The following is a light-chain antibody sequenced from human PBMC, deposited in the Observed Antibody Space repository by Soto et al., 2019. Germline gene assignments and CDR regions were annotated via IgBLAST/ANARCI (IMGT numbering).Light chain of an antibody. CDR2: GAS. V-gene: IGKV3-11*01. CDR3: QQRSSWPST. CDR1: QSISSY. Sequence: EIVMTQSPATLSLYPGDRATLSCRASQSISSYLAWYQQNPGQAPRLLIYGASNRATGVPARFSGSGSGTDFTLTISSLEPDDFAVYYCQQRSSWPSTFGGGTKVEIK. J-gene: IGKJ4*01.